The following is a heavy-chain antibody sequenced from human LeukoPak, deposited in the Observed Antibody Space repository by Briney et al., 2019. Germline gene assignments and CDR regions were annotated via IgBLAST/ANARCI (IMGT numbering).Heavy chain of an antibody. CDR2: IYTSGST. CDR3: ARDFGGSSWYQPYYYYYGMDV. V-gene: IGHV4-4*07. D-gene: IGHD6-13*01. CDR1: GGSISSYY. Sequence: SETLSLTCTVSGGSISSYYWSWIRQPVGKGLEWIGRIYTSGSTNYNPSLKSRVTMSVDTSKNQFSLKLSSVTAADTAVYYCARDFGGSSWYQPYYYYYGMDVWGQGTTVTVSS. J-gene: IGHJ6*02.